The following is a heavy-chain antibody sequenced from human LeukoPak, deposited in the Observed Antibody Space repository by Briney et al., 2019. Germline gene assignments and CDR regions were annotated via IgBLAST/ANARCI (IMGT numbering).Heavy chain of an antibody. CDR2: ISAYNGNT. CDR1: GYTFTSYG. V-gene: IGHV1-18*01. CDR3: ARDFDFWSAPSSYYMDV. D-gene: IGHD3-3*01. J-gene: IGHJ6*03. Sequence: ASVTVSCKASGYTFTSYGISWVRQAPGQGLEWMGWISAYNGNTNYAQKLQGRVTMTTDTSTSTAYMELRSLRSDDTAVYYCARDFDFWSAPSSYYMDVWGKGTTVTVS.